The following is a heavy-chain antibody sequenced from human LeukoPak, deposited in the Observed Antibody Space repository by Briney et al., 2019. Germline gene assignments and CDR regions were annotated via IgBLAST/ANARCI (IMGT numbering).Heavy chain of an antibody. Sequence: SETLSLTCTVSGGSISSGDYYWSWIRQPPGKGLEWIGYIYYSGSTYYNPSLKSRVTISVDTSKNQFSLKLSSVTAADTAVYYCARALYYGSGSYSMVDPWGQGTLVTVSP. V-gene: IGHV4-30-4*01. D-gene: IGHD3-10*01. CDR2: IYYSGST. J-gene: IGHJ5*02. CDR3: ARALYYGSGSYSMVDP. CDR1: GGSISSGDYY.